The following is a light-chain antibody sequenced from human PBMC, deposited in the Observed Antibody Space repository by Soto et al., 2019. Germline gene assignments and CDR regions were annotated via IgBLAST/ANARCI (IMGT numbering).Light chain of an antibody. V-gene: IGKV3-20*01. J-gene: IGKJ5*01. CDR1: QRVDDSH. CDR2: GAS. Sequence: EIVLTQSTGTLSLSPGERATLSCRASQRVDDSHLAWYQLRPGQAPRLLIYGASTRATGIPDRFSGSGSGTDFSLTIRGLKPEDFAVYYCQQYRMSPNTFGQGTRLAIK. CDR3: QQYRMSPNT.